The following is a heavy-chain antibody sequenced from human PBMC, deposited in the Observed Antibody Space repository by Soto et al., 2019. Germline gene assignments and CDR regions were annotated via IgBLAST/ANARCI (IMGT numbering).Heavy chain of an antibody. V-gene: IGHV3-49*03. D-gene: IGHD3-22*01. J-gene: IGHJ4*02. CDR2: IRSKAYGGTT. Sequence: SLRLSCTASGLTFGDYAMSWFRQAPGKGLEWVGFIRSKAYGGTTEYAASVKGRFTISRDDSESIAYLQMNSLKTEDTAVYYCTRAYHYDSSGYYRYWGQGTLVTVYS. CDR1: GLTFGDYA. CDR3: TRAYHYDSSGYYRY.